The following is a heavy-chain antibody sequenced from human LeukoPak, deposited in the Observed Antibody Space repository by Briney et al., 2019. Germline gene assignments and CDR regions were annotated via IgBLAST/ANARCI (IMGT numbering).Heavy chain of an antibody. CDR1: GFNFIDYS. CDR3: ARDHRYAFDN. D-gene: IGHD5-12*01. Sequence: GGSLRLSCAASGFNFIDYSMNWVRQAPGKRLEWISYIGISGGNTKYADPVKGRFTISRDKARNSLYLQMNSLRVEDTAVYYCARDHRYAFDNWGHGTLVTVSS. CDR2: IGISGGNT. J-gene: IGHJ4*01. V-gene: IGHV3-48*01.